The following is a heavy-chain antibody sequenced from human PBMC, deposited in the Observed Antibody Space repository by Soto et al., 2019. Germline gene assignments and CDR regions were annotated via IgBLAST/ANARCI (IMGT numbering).Heavy chain of an antibody. CDR2: ISYDGSNK. Sequence: SLRLSCAASGFTFSSYAMHWVRQAPGKGLEWVAVISYDGSNKYYADSVKGRFTISRDNSKNTLYLQMNSLRAEDTAVYYCARDNWKPPYYYYGMDVWGQGTTVTVSS. CDR3: ARDNWKPPYYYYGMDV. J-gene: IGHJ6*02. CDR1: GFTFSSYA. D-gene: IGHD1-20*01. V-gene: IGHV3-30-3*01.